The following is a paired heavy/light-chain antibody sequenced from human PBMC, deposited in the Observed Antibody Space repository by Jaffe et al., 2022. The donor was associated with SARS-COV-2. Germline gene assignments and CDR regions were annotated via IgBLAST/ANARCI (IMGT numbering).Light chain of an antibody. CDR1: QSVSSSY. CDR2: GTS. J-gene: IGKJ1*01. CDR3: QQYTGSPWT. Sequence: EIVLTQSPGTLSLSPGERATLSCRASQSVSSSYLAWYQQKPGQAPRLVIYGTSSRATGIPDRFSGSGSGTDFTLTISRLQPEDFAVYYCQQYTGSPWTFGQGTKVEIK. V-gene: IGKV3-20*01.
Heavy chain of an antibody. J-gene: IGHJ3*02. Sequence: EVHLVESGGGLVQPGGSLRLSCAASGLTFSTYWMSWVRQAPGKGLEWVANIIQDGSEKYYVDSVKGRLTISRDNAKNSLYLQMNSLRAEDTAVYYCARLYYDRRGYPSFDIWGQGTMVTVSS. CDR3: ARLYYDRRGYPSFDI. CDR1: GLTFSTYW. CDR2: IIQDGSEK. V-gene: IGHV3-7*01. D-gene: IGHD3-22*01.